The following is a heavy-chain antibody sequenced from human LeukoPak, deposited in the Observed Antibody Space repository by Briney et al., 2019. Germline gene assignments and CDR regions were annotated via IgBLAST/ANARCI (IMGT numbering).Heavy chain of an antibody. V-gene: IGHV3-11*01. CDR2: ISSSGSTI. D-gene: IGHD6-19*01. CDR1: GFTFSDYY. CDR3: ARESPSGWYHFDY. J-gene: IGHJ4*02. Sequence: GGSLRLSCAASGFTFSDYYMSWIRQAAGNELEWVSYISSSGSTIYYADSVKGRFTISGDNAKNSLYLQMNSLRAEDTAVYYCARESPSGWYHFDYWGQGTLVTVSS.